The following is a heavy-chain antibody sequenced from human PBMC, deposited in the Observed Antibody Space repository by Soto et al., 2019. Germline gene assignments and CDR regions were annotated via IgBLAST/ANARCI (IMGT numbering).Heavy chain of an antibody. D-gene: IGHD2-15*01. V-gene: IGHV3-23*01. CDR1: GFTFFSYA. CDR3: AKDYEVVIAALFDY. CDR2: INGIGSST. J-gene: IGHJ4*02. Sequence: EVQLLQSGGGLVQPGGSLRLPCTASGFTFFSYAMTWVRQAPGKGLEWVSSINGIGSSTYYADSAKGRFPISRDNSKNTLYLQMNSLRAEDTAVYYCAKDYEVVIAALFDYWGQGTLVTVSS.